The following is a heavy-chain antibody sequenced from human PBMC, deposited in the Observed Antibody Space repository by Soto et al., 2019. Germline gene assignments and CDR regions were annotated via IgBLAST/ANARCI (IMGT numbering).Heavy chain of an antibody. J-gene: IGHJ4*02. Sequence: PGESLKISCKGSGYSFSNYWIAWVRQMPGKGLEWMGIIYPGDSDTSYSPSFQGQVTLSVDKSITTAYLQWSSLKASDTAIYYCARQDSSVYDLDSWGQGTLVTVSS. CDR3: ARQDSSVYDLDS. D-gene: IGHD5-12*01. CDR1: GYSFSNYW. CDR2: IYPGDSDT. V-gene: IGHV5-51*01.